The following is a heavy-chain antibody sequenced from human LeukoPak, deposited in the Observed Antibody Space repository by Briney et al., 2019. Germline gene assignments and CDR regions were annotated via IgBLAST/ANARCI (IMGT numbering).Heavy chain of an antibody. D-gene: IGHD3-22*01. CDR2: ISWNSGSI. CDR1: GFTFDDYA. Sequence: GRSLRLSCAASGFTFDDYAMHWVRQAPGKGLEWVSGISWNSGSIGYADSVKGRFTISRDNAKNSLYLQMNSLRAEDTALYYCAKDFPHYYDSSGSGDDAFDIWGQGTMVTVSS. CDR3: AKDFPHYYDSSGSGDDAFDI. V-gene: IGHV3-9*01. J-gene: IGHJ3*02.